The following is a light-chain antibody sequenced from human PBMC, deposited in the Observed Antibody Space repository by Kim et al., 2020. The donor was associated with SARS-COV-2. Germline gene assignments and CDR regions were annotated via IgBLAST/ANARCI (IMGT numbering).Light chain of an antibody. CDR3: QQYNSLPLT. CDR2: DTS. V-gene: IGKV1-33*01. CDR1: QDMTSY. Sequence: ASVEDRVIITCQASQDMTSYLNWCQQKPGKPPNLLFYDTSTLEKGVPSRFSGSGSGTNFTFTISSLQPEDIATYYCQQYNSLPLTFGGGTKVDIK. J-gene: IGKJ4*01.